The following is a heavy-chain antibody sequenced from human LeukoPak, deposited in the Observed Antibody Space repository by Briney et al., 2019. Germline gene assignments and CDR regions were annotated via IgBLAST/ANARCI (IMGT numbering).Heavy chain of an antibody. Sequence: SEILSLTCAVSSGFISSGGYSWSWIRQPPGKGLEWVGYIHHGGTSCSSPSLKSRVTISVDRSNNQFSLSLSSMTAADTAVYYCTTYHDYGDNRVDYWGQGILVTVSS. CDR1: SGFISSGGYS. J-gene: IGHJ4*02. CDR3: TTYHDYGDNRVDY. D-gene: IGHD4-17*01. V-gene: IGHV4-30-2*01. CDR2: IHHGGTS.